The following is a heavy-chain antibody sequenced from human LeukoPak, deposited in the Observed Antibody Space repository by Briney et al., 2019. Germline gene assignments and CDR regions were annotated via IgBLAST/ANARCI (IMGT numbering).Heavy chain of an antibody. CDR2: IIPSFGTA. D-gene: IGHD3-10*01. Sequence: SVKVSCKASGYTFTSYGISWVRQAPGQGLEWMGGIIPSFGTANYAQKFQGRVTITADESTSTAYMELSSLRSEDTAVYYCAGGSITMVRGAPYWFDPWGQGTLVTVSS. CDR1: GYTFTSYG. CDR3: AGGSITMVRGAPYWFDP. V-gene: IGHV1-69*13. J-gene: IGHJ5*02.